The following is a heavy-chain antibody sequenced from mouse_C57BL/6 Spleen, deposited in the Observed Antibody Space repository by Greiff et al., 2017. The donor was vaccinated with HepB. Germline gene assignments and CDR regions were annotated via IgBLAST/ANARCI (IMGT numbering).Heavy chain of an antibody. V-gene: IGHV1-52*01. CDR2: IDPSDSET. J-gene: IGHJ4*01. CDR1: GYTFTSYW. CDR3: AAYSPYAMDY. Sequence: QVQLQQPGAELVRPGSSVKLSCKASGYTFTSYWMHWVKQRPIQGLEWIGNIDPSDSETHYNQKFKDKATLTVDKSSSTAYMQLSSLTSEDSAVYYCAAYSPYAMDYWGQGTSVTVSS. D-gene: IGHD2-12*01.